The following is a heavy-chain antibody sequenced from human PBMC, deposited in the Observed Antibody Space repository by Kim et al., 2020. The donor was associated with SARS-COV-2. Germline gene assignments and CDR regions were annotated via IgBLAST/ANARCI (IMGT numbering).Heavy chain of an antibody. V-gene: IGHV5-51*01. CDR2: IHPGDSYT. CDR3: ARLKGIAAAGSVDYFDY. Sequence: GESLKISCKGSGYSFTTYWIGWVRQMPGKGLEWMGIIHPGDSYTRYSPSFQGQVTISADKSISTAYLQWSSLKASDTAMYYCARLKGIAAAGSVDYFDYWGQGALVTVSS. CDR1: GYSFTTYW. D-gene: IGHD6-13*01. J-gene: IGHJ4*02.